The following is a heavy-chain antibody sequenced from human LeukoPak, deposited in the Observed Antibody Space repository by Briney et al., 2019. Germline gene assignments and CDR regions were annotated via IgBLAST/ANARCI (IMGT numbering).Heavy chain of an antibody. D-gene: IGHD3-3*01. CDR1: GGSFSDYY. Sequence: SETLSLTCAVYGGSFSDYYWSWIRQSPGKGLEWIGEVNHSGSTNYNPSLKSRVTISVDTSKNQFSLKLNSVTAADTAVYHCARVGDVRFLEWFYFDYWGQGTLVTVSS. CDR2: VNHSGST. J-gene: IGHJ4*02. CDR3: ARVGDVRFLEWFYFDY. V-gene: IGHV4-34*01.